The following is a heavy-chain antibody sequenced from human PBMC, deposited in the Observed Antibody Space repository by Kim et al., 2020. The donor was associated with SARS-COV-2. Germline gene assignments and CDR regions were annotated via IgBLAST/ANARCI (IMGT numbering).Heavy chain of an antibody. D-gene: IGHD3-10*01. J-gene: IGHJ3*02. CDR1: GGSISSSNW. Sequence: SETLSLTCAVSGGSISSSNWWSWVRQPPGKGLEWIGEIYHSGSTNYNPSLKSRVTISVDKSKNQFSLKLSSVTAADTAVYYCARTYYYGSGSYSIDAFDIWGQGTMVTVSS. V-gene: IGHV4-4*02. CDR3: ARTYYYGSGSYSIDAFDI. CDR2: IYHSGST.